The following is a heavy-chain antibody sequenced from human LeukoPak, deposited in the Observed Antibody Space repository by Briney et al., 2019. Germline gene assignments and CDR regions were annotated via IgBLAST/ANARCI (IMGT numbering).Heavy chain of an antibody. J-gene: IGHJ4*02. CDR2: IYYSGNT. D-gene: IGHD6-13*01. Sequence: PSQTLSLTCTVSGGSITSYYWSWIRRPPGNGLEWIGYIYYSGNTNYNPYLKSRVTISVDTSKNQFSLKLTAVTAADTAVYYCASVVSSSGYYFDYWGQGTLVTVSS. V-gene: IGHV4-59*01. CDR1: GGSITSYY. CDR3: ASVVSSSGYYFDY.